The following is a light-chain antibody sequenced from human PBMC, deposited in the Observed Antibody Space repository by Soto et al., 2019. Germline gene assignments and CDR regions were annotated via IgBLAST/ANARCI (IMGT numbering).Light chain of an antibody. J-gene: IGKJ1*01. V-gene: IGKV1-17*01. CDR1: QGIGND. CDR2: AAS. Sequence: DLQMTQSPSSLSASVGDRVTITCRASQGIGNDLGWYQQKPGKAPNRLIYAASSLQSGVPSRFSGSGSGTEFTLTISSLQPEDFATYYCLQHNNYPRTFGQGTKVEIK. CDR3: LQHNNYPRT.